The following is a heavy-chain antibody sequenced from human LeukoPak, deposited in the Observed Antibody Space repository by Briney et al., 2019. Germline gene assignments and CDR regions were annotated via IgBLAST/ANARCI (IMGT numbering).Heavy chain of an antibody. CDR2: ISSIGSYI. D-gene: IGHD3-16*01. V-gene: IGHV3-21*01. CDR3: ARALGPTLFDY. Sequence: GGSLRLSCAASGFTFSSFSMNWVRQAQGKALEWVSSISSIGSYIYYAGSVKGRFTISRDNAKNSLYLQMNSLRAEDTAVYYCARALGPTLFDYWGQGTLVTVSS. CDR1: GFTFSSFS. J-gene: IGHJ4*02.